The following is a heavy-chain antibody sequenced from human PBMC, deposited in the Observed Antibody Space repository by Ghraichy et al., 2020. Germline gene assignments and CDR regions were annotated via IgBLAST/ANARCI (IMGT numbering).Heavy chain of an antibody. D-gene: IGHD3-3*01. CDR1: GFTFSSYA. V-gene: IGHV3-23*01. CDR2: ISGSGGST. CDR3: NYDFWSGYLDY. J-gene: IGHJ4*02. Sequence: GVSLRLSCAASGFTFSSYAMSWVRQAPGKGLEWVSAISGSGGSTYYADSVKGRFTISRDNSKNTLYVQMNSLRAEDTAVYYCNYDFWSGYLDYWGQGTLVTVSS.